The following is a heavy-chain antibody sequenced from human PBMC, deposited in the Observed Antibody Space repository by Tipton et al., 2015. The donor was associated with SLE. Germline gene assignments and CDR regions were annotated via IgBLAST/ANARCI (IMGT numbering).Heavy chain of an antibody. Sequence: TLSLTCTVSGGSISSSSYYWGWIRQPPGKGLEWIGSIYYSGSTYYNPSLKSRVTISEDRSKNQFSLTLWSVTAADTAVYYCARGELTAITTGGYFDYWGQGVPVTVSS. V-gene: IGHV4-39*07. CDR3: ARGELTAITTGGYFDY. CDR1: GGSISSSSYY. D-gene: IGHD4-11*01. CDR2: IYYSGST. J-gene: IGHJ4*02.